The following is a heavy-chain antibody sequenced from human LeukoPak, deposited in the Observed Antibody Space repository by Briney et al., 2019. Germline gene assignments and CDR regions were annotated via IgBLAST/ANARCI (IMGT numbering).Heavy chain of an antibody. D-gene: IGHD3-9*01. CDR3: ARERYVILTGYYDWFDP. CDR1: GYTFTSYD. J-gene: IGHJ5*02. Sequence: ASVKVSCKASGYTFTSYDINWVRQATGQGLEWMGWMNPNSANTGYAQKFQGRVTMTRNTSISTAYMELSSLRSEDTAVYYCARERYVILTGYYDWFDPWGQGTLVTVSS. V-gene: IGHV1-8*01. CDR2: MNPNSANT.